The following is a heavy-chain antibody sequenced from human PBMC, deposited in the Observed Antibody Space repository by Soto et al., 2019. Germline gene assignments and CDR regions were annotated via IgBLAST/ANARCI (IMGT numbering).Heavy chain of an antibody. CDR1: GFTFSSYG. J-gene: IGHJ4*02. V-gene: IGHV3-30*18. D-gene: IGHD4-17*01. CDR2: ISYDGSNK. Sequence: QVQLVESGGGVVQPGRSLRLSCAASGFTFSSYGMHWVRQAPGKGLEWVAVISYDGSNKYYADSVKGRFTISRDNSKNTLYLQMNSLRAEDTAVYYCAKIYGDSCYFDYWGQGTLVTVSS. CDR3: AKIYGDSCYFDY.